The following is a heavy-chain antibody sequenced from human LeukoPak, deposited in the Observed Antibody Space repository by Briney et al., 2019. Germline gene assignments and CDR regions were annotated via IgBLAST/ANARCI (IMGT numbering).Heavy chain of an antibody. J-gene: IGHJ4*02. CDR3: AKASFGYYAFDY. CDR2: ISPGGTIT. V-gene: IGHV3-23*01. CDR1: GFTFSNYP. Sequence: PGGSLRLSCAASGFTFSNYPLSWVRQAPGKGLEWVSTISPGGTITYYAESVKGRFTISSYNSKKTLYLQMSSLRVEDTAVYYCAKASFGYYAFDYWGQGTLVTVSP. D-gene: IGHD3-3*01.